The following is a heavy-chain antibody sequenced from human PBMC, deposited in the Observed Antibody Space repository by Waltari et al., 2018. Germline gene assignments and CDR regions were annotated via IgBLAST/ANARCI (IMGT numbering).Heavy chain of an antibody. D-gene: IGHD3-9*01. CDR2: LYYTGRV. CDR3: ARDRGSFSHIDWFLSI. V-gene: IGHV4-59*02. Sequence: QGQLQESGPGVVKPSETLSLTCTVSGASVTGYHWGWIRQPPGKGLEWIGHLYYTGRVHYHPSLRGRLTLSVDTPRNQFSLNLKSVTAEDTAIYYCARDRGSFSHIDWFLSIWSQGKMVTVSS. CDR1: GASVTGYH. J-gene: IGHJ3*02.